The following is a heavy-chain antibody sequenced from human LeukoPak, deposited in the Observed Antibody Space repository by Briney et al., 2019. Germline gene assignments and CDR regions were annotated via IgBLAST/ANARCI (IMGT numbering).Heavy chain of an antibody. D-gene: IGHD6-19*01. J-gene: IGHJ4*02. Sequence: ASVTVSCTASGYTFTIYGISWVRQAPGQGLEWMGWISAYNGNTNYAQKLQGRVTMTTDTSTSTAYMELRSLRSDDTAVYYCARLRAVEHDYWGQGTLVTVSS. V-gene: IGHV1-18*01. CDR3: ARLRAVEHDY. CDR1: GYTFTIYG. CDR2: ISAYNGNT.